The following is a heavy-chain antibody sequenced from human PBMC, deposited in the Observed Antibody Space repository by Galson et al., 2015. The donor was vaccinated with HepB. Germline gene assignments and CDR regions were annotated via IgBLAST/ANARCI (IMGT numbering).Heavy chain of an antibody. V-gene: IGHV3-48*03. CDR2: ISSSGSTI. CDR1: GFTFSSYE. Sequence: SLRLSCAASGFTFSSYEMNWVRQAPGKGLEWVSYISSSGSTIYYADSVKGRFTISRDNAKNSLYLQMNSLRAEDTAVYYCARDKYYDILTGYYSPFYGMDVWGQGTTVTVSS. D-gene: IGHD3-9*01. CDR3: ARDKYYDILTGYYSPFYGMDV. J-gene: IGHJ6*02.